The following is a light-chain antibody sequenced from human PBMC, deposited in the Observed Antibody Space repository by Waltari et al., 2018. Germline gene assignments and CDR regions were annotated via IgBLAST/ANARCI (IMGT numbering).Light chain of an antibody. V-gene: IGKV3-15*01. CDR2: SAS. CDR3: QQYHNWPPWT. CDR1: QSIITN. Sequence: EIVMTQSPATLSVSPGERATLSCRASQSIITNLAWYQHKSGQAPRLLIHSASTRATGIPARFSGSGSGTEFTLTISSLQSEDSGVYYCQQYHNWPPWTFGQGTKVEIK. J-gene: IGKJ1*01.